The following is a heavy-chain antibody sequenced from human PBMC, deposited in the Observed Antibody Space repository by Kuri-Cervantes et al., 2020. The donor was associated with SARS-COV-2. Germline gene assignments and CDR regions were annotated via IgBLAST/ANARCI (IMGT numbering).Heavy chain of an antibody. CDR3: AGLLLMAYDDAFDI. Sequence: SQTLSLTCTVSGGSISSSSYYWGWIRQPPGKGLEWIGSIYYSGSTYYNPSLKSRVTISVDTSKNQFSLKLSSVTAADTAVYYCAGLLLMAYDDAFDIWGQGTMVTVSS. V-gene: IGHV4-39*01. D-gene: IGHD2-8*01. CDR2: IYYSGST. J-gene: IGHJ3*02. CDR1: GGSISSSSYY.